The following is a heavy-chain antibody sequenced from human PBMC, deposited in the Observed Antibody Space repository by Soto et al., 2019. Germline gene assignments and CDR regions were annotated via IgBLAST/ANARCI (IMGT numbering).Heavy chain of an antibody. D-gene: IGHD4-4*01. CDR2: LYWDGDR. V-gene: IGHV2-5*02. CDR1: GFSLSTSGVG. Sequence: QITLRESGPTLVKATQTLTLTCSFSGFSLSTSGVGVGWIRQAPGKALEWLALLYWDGDRRYSPSLNSRLTIIKDTSKNQVVITMTNMDPVDTGTYYSAHYTVDTYMDVWGKGTTVTVSS. J-gene: IGHJ6*03. CDR3: AHYTVDTYMDV.